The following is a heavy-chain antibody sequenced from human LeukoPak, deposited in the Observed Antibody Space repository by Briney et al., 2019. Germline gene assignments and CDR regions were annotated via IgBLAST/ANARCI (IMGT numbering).Heavy chain of an antibody. V-gene: IGHV3-64*01. CDR2: ISSNGGST. D-gene: IGHD2-2*01. CDR3: ARGYCSSTSCYAPFDY. CDR1: GYTFTSYY. Sequence: ASVKVSCKASGYTFTSYYMHWVRQAPGKGLEYVSAISSNGGSTYYANSVKGRFTISRDNSKNTLYLQMGSLRAEDIAVYYCARGYCSSTSCYAPFDYWGQGTLVTVAS. J-gene: IGHJ4*02.